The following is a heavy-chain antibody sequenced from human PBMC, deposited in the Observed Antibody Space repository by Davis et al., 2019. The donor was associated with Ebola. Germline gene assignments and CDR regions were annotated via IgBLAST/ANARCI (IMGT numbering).Heavy chain of an antibody. CDR2: ISYDGSNK. Sequence: GGSLRLSCAASGFTFSSYGMHWVRQAPGKGLEWVAVISYDGSNKYYADSVKGRFTSSRDNAKNSVYLQMNSLRVEDTAVYYCARDWAGLDVWGRGTTVTVSS. CDR3: ARDWAGLDV. J-gene: IGHJ6*04. V-gene: IGHV3-30*03. CDR1: GFTFSSYG. D-gene: IGHD3-16*01.